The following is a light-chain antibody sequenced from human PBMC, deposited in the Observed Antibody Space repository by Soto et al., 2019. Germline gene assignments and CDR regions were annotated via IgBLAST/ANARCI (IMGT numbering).Light chain of an antibody. CDR3: QQYENYWT. CDR2: DAS. V-gene: IGKV1-5*01. CDR1: QTISSW. J-gene: IGKJ1*01. Sequence: DIQMTQSPPTLSAAVGDRVTITCRASQTISSWLAWYQQKPGKAPKLLIYDASNLESGVPSRFSGSGSGTEFTLTISSLQPDDFGIYYCQQYENYWTFGQGTKVEIK.